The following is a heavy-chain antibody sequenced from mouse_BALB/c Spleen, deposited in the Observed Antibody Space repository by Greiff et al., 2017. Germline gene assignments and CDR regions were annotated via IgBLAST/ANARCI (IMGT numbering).Heavy chain of an antibody. CDR3: AVYGSSMDY. D-gene: IGHD1-1*01. CDR2: INPYNDGT. Sequence: QLQESGPELVKPGASVKMSCKASGYTFTSYVMHWVKQKPGQGLEWIGYINPYNDGTKYNEKFKGKATLTSDKSSSTAYMELSSLTSEDSAVYYCAVYGSSMDYWGQGTSVTVSS. J-gene: IGHJ4*01. V-gene: IGHV1-14*01. CDR1: GYTFTSYV.